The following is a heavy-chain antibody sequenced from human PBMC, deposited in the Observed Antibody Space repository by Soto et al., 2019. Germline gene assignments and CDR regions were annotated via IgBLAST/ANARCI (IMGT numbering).Heavy chain of an antibody. CDR3: ARGGAAAAPGDY. J-gene: IGHJ4*02. Sequence: QVQLVESGGGVVQPGRSLRLSCVASGFTFSSYGMHWVRQAPGKGLEWVAIIWYDGSNKYYADSVKGRCTISRDNSKNTLYVQTDSLRAEDTAVYYCARGGAAAAPGDYWGQGTLVTVSA. CDR2: IWYDGSNK. D-gene: IGHD6-13*01. V-gene: IGHV3-33*01. CDR1: GFTFSSYG.